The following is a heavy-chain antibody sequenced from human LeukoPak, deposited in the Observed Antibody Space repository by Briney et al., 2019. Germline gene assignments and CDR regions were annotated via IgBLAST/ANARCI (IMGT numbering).Heavy chain of an antibody. V-gene: IGHV4-61*02. CDR3: ARDPSNGSGYYSNWFDP. CDR2: IYTSGST. CDR1: GGSISSGSYY. D-gene: IGHD3-22*01. J-gene: IGHJ5*02. Sequence: SETLSLTCTVSGGSISSGSYYWSWIRQPAGKGREWLGRIYTSGSTNYNPSLKSRVTISVNTSKKQFSLKLSSVTAADTAVYYCARDPSNGSGYYSNWFDPWGQGTLVTVSS.